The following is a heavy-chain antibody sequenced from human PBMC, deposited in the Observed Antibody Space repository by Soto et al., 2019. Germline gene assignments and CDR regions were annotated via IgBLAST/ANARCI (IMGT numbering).Heavy chain of an antibody. V-gene: IGHV5-51*01. CDR2: IYPGDSDT. Sequence: PGESLKISCKGSGYSFTSYWIGWVRQMPGKGLEWMGIIYPGDSDTRYSPSFQGQPTISADKSISTAYLQWSSLKASDTARYYCARQPVLHLAAAGNRNWFDPWGQGTLVTVSS. CDR3: ARQPVLHLAAAGNRNWFDP. CDR1: GYSFTSYW. J-gene: IGHJ5*02. D-gene: IGHD6-13*01.